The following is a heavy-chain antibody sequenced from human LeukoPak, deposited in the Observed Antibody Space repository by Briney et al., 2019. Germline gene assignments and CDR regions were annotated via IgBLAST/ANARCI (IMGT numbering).Heavy chain of an antibody. Sequence: GGSLRLSCTASGFTFSSYSMNWVRQAPGKGLEWVSAISGSGGSTYYADSVKCRFTISRDNSKNTLYLQMNSLRAEDTAVYYCAGRSSSWLYYFDYWGQGTLVTVSS. J-gene: IGHJ4*02. CDR1: GFTFSSYS. CDR3: AGRSSSWLYYFDY. V-gene: IGHV3-23*01. CDR2: ISGSGGST. D-gene: IGHD6-13*01.